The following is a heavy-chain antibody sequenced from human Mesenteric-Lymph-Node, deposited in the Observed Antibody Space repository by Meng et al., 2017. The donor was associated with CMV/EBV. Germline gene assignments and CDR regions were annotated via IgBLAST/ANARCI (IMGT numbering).Heavy chain of an antibody. D-gene: IGHD3-22*01. CDR1: GFTFSSYA. V-gene: IGHV3-23*01. J-gene: IGHJ4*02. CDR3: ARGNSYDSSGYSDY. Sequence: GESLKISCAASGFTFSSYAMSWVRQAPGKGLEWVSAISGSGGSTYYADSVKGRFTISRDNAKNSLYLQMNSLRAEDTALYFCARGNSYDSSGYSDYWGQGTLVTVS. CDR2: ISGSGGST.